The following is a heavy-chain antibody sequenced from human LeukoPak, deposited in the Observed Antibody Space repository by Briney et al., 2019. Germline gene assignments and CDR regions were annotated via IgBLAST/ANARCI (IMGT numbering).Heavy chain of an antibody. CDR1: GFTFSNYG. CDR2: ITGSGGDT. Sequence: GGSLRLSCAASGFTFSNYGMHWVRQAPGKGLEWVSDITGSGGDTYYADSVKGRFTISRDNSKNTVFLQMNSLRAEDTAVYYCEGPGSWGQGTQVTVSS. CDR3: EGPGS. J-gene: IGHJ5*02. V-gene: IGHV3-23*01.